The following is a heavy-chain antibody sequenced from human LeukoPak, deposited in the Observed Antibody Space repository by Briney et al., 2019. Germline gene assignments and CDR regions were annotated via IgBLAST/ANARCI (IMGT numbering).Heavy chain of an antibody. CDR2: IYSGGST. CDR1: GFTVSSNY. J-gene: IGHJ3*02. V-gene: IGHV3-66*01. CDR3: AKEKDTTPGWYGTFDI. Sequence: GGSLRLSCAVSGFTVSSNYMSCVRQAPGTGLEWVSVIYSGGSTDYADSVKGRFTISRDNSKNTLYLQINSLRAEDTAVYYCAKEKDTTPGWYGTFDIWGQGTKVTVSS. D-gene: IGHD6-19*01.